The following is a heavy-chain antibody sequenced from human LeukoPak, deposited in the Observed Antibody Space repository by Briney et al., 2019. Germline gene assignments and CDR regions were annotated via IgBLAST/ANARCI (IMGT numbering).Heavy chain of an antibody. CDR3: ARECIDGYYESSGYDL. V-gene: IGHV3-7*01. CDR1: GFSLSGYW. CDR2: IKDDGSRK. Sequence: GGSLRLSCAASGFSLSGYWMTWVRQAPGKGLEWVANIKDDGSRKHDVDSGRGRFTISRDNAKNSLYLDMNSLRAEDTAVYYCARECIDGYYESSGYDLWGQGTLVTVSS. J-gene: IGHJ4*02. D-gene: IGHD3-22*01.